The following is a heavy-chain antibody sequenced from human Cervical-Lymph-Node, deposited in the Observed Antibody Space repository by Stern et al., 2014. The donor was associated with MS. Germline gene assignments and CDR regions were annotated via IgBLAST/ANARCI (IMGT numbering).Heavy chain of an antibody. CDR1: GYTFTNNW. Sequence: EVQLVESGAEVKKPGESLKISCKGSGYTFTNNWIAWVRQMPGKGLEWMGIIYPDDSDIRYSPSLQGQVTISAHKSISPAYLPWSSLKAADSAVYYWARHPPRRKWDDPNYGMDVWGQGTTVTVSS. D-gene: IGHD1-1*01. CDR3: ARHPPRRKWDDPNYGMDV. V-gene: IGHV5-51*01. J-gene: IGHJ6*02. CDR2: IYPDDSDI.